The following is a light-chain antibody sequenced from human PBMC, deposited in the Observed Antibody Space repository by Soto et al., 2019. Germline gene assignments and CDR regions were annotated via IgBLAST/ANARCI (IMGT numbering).Light chain of an antibody. Sequence: EIVLKQSPVTLSLSPGERATLSCRASQTVSNQLAWYQQKPGQAPRLLIYDASRRVTGIPARFSGSGSGTDFTLTLSSLEPEDFAVYYCQQRAGSSTFGQGTRLEI. J-gene: IGKJ5*01. CDR2: DAS. V-gene: IGKV3-11*01. CDR1: QTVSNQ. CDR3: QQRAGSST.